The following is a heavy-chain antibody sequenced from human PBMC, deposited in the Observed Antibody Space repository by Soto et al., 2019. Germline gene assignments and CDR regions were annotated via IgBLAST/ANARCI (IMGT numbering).Heavy chain of an antibody. D-gene: IGHD3-3*01. J-gene: IGHJ6*03. CDR1: GFTFSDYG. CDR3: AKDAYDDFSSGYPPAYYSYSLDV. CDR2: LSGSGGST. Sequence: EVQLVESGGGLVQPGGSLRLSCAASGFTFSDYGISWVRQAPGKGLVWVTALSGSGGSTYYADSVKGRFIISRDNSNNAVHMQLNSLRVEDTAVYYCAKDAYDDFSSGYPPAYYSYSLDVWGTGTTVTVSS. V-gene: IGHV3-23*04.